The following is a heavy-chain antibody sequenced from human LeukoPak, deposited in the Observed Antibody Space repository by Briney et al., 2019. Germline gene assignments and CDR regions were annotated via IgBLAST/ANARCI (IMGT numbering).Heavy chain of an antibody. Sequence: SETLSLTCAVFGYSISSGYYWGWIRQPPGKGLEWIGSIYHSGSTYYNPSLKSRVTISVDTSKNQFSLKLSSVTAADTAVYYCARRHYDFWSDYDFDYWGQGTLVTVSS. V-gene: IGHV4-38-2*01. D-gene: IGHD3-3*01. CDR3: ARRHYDFWSDYDFDY. J-gene: IGHJ4*02. CDR1: GYSISSGYY. CDR2: IYHSGST.